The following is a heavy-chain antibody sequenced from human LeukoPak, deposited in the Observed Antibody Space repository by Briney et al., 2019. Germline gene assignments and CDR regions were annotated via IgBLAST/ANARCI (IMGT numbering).Heavy chain of an antibody. V-gene: IGHV3-48*01. Sequence: PGGSLRLSCAASGFSFSYYAMNWVRQAPGRGLEWLSYISGGSSTIYYADSVKGRFTISRDNAKNSLYLQMNSLRAEDTAVYYCARETVGLDYWGQGTLVTVSS. CDR2: ISGGSSTI. CDR1: GFSFSYYA. D-gene: IGHD4-23*01. CDR3: ARETVGLDY. J-gene: IGHJ4*02.